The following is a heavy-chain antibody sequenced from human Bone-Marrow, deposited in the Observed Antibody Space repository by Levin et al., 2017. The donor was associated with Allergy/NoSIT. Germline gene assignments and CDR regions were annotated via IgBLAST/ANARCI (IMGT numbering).Heavy chain of an antibody. Sequence: GESLKISCAASGFTFNNYAMTWVRQAPGKGLEWVSTISGSGGSTYYADSVKGRFTISRDNSKNTLYLQMNSLRVEDTAVYYCTKVGLDCSNGVCYAPNDYWGQGTLVTVSS. D-gene: IGHD2-8*01. CDR3: TKVGLDCSNGVCYAPNDY. V-gene: IGHV3-23*01. J-gene: IGHJ4*02. CDR2: ISGSGGST. CDR1: GFTFNNYA.